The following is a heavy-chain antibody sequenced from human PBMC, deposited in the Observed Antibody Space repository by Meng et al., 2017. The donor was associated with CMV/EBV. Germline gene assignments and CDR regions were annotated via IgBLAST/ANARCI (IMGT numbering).Heavy chain of an antibody. V-gene: IGHV1-8*01. CDR2: MNPNSGNT. J-gene: IGHJ4*02. CDR1: GYTFTSYD. CDR3: ARGESSSGWYGTNFDY. Sequence: GYTFTSYDINWVRQATGQGLEWMGWMNPNSGNTGYAQKFQGRVTMTRNTSISTAYMELSSLGSEDTAVYYCARGESSSGWYGTNFDYWGQGTLVTVSS. D-gene: IGHD6-19*01.